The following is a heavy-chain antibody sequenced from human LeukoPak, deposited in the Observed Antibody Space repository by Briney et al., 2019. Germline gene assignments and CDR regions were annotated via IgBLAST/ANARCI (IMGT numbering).Heavy chain of an antibody. CDR3: AKDNDYYDSSGTFDY. CDR1: GFTFDDYA. CDR2: ISGDGGST. V-gene: IGHV3-43*02. Sequence: PGGSLRLSCAASGFTFDDYAMHWVRQAPGKGPEWVSLISGDGGSTYYADSVKGRFTISRDNSKNSLYLQMNSLRTEDTALYYCAKDNDYYDSSGTFDYWGQGTLVTVSS. J-gene: IGHJ4*02. D-gene: IGHD3-22*01.